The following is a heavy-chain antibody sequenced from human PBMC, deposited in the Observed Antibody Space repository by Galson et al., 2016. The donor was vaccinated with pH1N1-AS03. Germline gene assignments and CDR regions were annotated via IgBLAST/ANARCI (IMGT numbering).Heavy chain of an antibody. CDR2: IRQDGGER. CDR3: ARRHCTIRDCYNKSYHVFDI. D-gene: IGHD3-10*01. J-gene: IGHJ3*02. Sequence: SLRLSCADSGFDFSNYWMNWVRQAPGKGLEWVANIRQDGGERYYVDSVKGRFTISRDNTKSSVHPQMSNLRAEDTAVYYCARRHCTIRDCYNKSYHVFDIWGRGTMVTVSS. CDR1: GFDFSNYW. V-gene: IGHV3-7*01.